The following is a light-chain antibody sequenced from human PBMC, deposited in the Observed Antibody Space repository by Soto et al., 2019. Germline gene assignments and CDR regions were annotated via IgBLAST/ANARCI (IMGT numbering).Light chain of an antibody. CDR1: QGINNY. Sequence: DVRMTQSPPSLSASVGDKITITCRASQGINNYLAWYQQKPGEVPKLLIYAASTLQSGVSSRFSGSGSGTVVTLTINCLQPEDVGSYYCQKYNSVPRTFGQGTKVEIK. V-gene: IGKV1-27*01. J-gene: IGKJ1*01. CDR3: QKYNSVPRT. CDR2: AAS.